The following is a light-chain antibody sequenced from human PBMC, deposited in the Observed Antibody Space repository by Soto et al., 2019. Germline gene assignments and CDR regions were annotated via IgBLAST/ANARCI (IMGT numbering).Light chain of an antibody. CDR3: QQRLPWPIT. Sequence: EIVLTQSPATLSLSPGDRVTLSCRASQTVGRYLSWYQHSPGQGPRLLVYDASNRATGIPARFSGSGSETDFTLPISSLEPEDFAVYYCQQRLPWPITFGHGTRLEIK. CDR1: QTVGRY. V-gene: IGKV3-11*01. J-gene: IGKJ5*01. CDR2: DAS.